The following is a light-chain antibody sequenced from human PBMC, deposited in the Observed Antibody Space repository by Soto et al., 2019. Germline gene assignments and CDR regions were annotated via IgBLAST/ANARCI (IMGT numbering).Light chain of an antibody. Sequence: EIVISQSPSTLSPSLGDRATLSCMASQSVSSYLAWYQQKPGQAPRLLIYSASTRATGIPARFSGSGSGTEFILTISSLQSEDFAIYYCQQYSKWPLTFGGGTKVDIK. CDR3: QQYSKWPLT. J-gene: IGKJ4*01. CDR1: QSVSSY. CDR2: SAS. V-gene: IGKV3-15*01.